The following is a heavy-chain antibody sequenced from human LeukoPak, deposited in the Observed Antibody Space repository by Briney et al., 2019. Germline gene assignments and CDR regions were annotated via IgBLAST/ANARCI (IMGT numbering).Heavy chain of an antibody. CDR2: IWYDGTKI. Sequence: GGSLRLSCAASGFSLSNYGMHWVRQAPGKGLEWVAVIWYDGTKIYYADSVKGRFTISRDHSKNTLFLQMNSLRAEDTAVYYCARDVNYYGSGRCCYYGMDVWGQGTTVTVSS. CDR3: ARDVNYYGSGRCCYYGMDV. CDR1: GFSLSNYG. J-gene: IGHJ6*02. V-gene: IGHV3-33*01. D-gene: IGHD3-10*01.